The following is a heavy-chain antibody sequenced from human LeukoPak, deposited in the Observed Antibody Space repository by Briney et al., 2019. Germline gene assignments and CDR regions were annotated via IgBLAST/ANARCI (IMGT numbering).Heavy chain of an antibody. Sequence: PGGSLGLSCSASGFTFSDYDMNWVRQAPGKGLEWVSSISYLSSHVYYGDSVKGRFSISRDNAKNSLYLQMNSLGAEDTAIYYCGRAFPPLRTSSAGDLWGPGILVTVSS. J-gene: IGHJ4*02. D-gene: IGHD3-16*01. V-gene: IGHV3-21*01. CDR3: GRAFPPLRTSSAGDL. CDR2: ISYLSSHV. CDR1: GFTFSDYD.